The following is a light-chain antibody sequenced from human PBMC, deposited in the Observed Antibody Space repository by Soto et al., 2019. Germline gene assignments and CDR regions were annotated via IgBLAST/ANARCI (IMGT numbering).Light chain of an antibody. Sequence: DIQMTQSPSTLSSYVGDRVTITCRASQSISPWLAWYRQKPGKAPNLLIYDASTLEDRVPSRFSGSGSGADFTLTNSSLQPDDFATYYCQQYNSPPYTFGQGTKVEIK. CDR3: QQYNSPPYT. CDR2: DAS. J-gene: IGKJ2*01. V-gene: IGKV1-5*01. CDR1: QSISPW.